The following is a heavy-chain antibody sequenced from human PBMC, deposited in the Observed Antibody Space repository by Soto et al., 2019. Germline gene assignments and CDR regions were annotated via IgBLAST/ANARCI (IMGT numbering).Heavy chain of an antibody. CDR3: ARGHSGYDYGLVNYYYYYMDV. CDR1: GYTFTSYY. D-gene: IGHD5-12*01. Sequence: GASVKVSCKASGYTFTSYYMHWVRQAPGQGLEWMGIINPSGGSTSYAQKFQGRVTMTRDTSTSTVYMELSSLRSEDTAVYYCARGHSGYDYGLVNYYYYYMDVWGKGTTVTVSS. J-gene: IGHJ6*03. CDR2: INPSGGST. V-gene: IGHV1-46*03.